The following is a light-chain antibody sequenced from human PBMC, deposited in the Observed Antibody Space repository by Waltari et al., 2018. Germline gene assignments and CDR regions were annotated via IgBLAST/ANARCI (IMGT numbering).Light chain of an antibody. Sequence: CRASQTVRTTYLAWYQQKPGQAHTLLIYGASSRATGIPDRFSGSGSGTEFSLTISSLEPEDFAVYYCQQYDISPLTFGGGTKVEIK. CDR2: GAS. CDR1: QTVRTTY. J-gene: IGKJ4*01. V-gene: IGKV3-20*01. CDR3: QQYDISPLT.